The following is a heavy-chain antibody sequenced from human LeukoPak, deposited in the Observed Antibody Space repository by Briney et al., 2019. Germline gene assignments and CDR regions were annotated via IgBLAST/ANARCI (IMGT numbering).Heavy chain of an antibody. J-gene: IGHJ5*02. D-gene: IGHD3-10*01. CDR3: ASGLYYGSGSYYA. Sequence: SETLSLTCTVSGGSISSYYWSWIRQPPGKGLEWIGYIYYSGSTNYNPSLKSRVTISVDTSKNQFSLKLSSVTAADTAVYYCASGLYYGSGSYYAWGQGTLVTVSS. V-gene: IGHV4-59*12. CDR2: IYYSGST. CDR1: GGSISSYY.